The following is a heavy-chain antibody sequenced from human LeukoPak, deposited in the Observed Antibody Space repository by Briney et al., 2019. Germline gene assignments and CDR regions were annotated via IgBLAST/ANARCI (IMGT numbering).Heavy chain of an antibody. D-gene: IGHD3-22*01. CDR3: AKRGVVIRVILVGYHKEAYYFES. CDR2: ISDRGGST. J-gene: IGHJ4*02. Sequence: GGSLRLSCAVSGITLNNYGMTWVRQAPGKGLEWVAGISDRGGSTKYADSVKGRFTISRDNPKNTLYLQMNSLRAEDTAVYFCAKRGVVIRVILVGYHKEAYYFESWGQGALVTVSS. V-gene: IGHV3-23*01. CDR1: GITLNNYG.